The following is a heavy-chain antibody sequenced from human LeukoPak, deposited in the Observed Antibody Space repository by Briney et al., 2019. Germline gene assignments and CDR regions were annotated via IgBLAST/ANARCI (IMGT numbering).Heavy chain of an antibody. D-gene: IGHD2-15*01. CDR3: ARDLSDCGGGSCAGHY. CDR2: IYYSGSN. CDR1: GGSISSGDYY. V-gene: IGHV4-30-4*08. Sequence: SETLSLTCTVSGGSISSGDYYWSWLRQPPGKGLEWIRYIYYSGSNYYNPSLKSRVTISVDTSKNQFSLKLSSLAAADTAVYYCARDLSDCGGGSCAGHYWGQGTLVTVSS. J-gene: IGHJ4*02.